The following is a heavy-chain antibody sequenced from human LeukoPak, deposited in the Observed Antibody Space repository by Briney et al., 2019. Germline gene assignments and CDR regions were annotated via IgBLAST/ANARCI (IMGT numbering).Heavy chain of an antibody. J-gene: IGHJ5*02. CDR3: ATGYDFGFDP. D-gene: IGHD5-12*01. V-gene: IGHV3-53*01. CDR2: IYSGGTI. Sequence: PGGSLRLSCAASGFTVSSNYMSWVRQAPGKGLEWVSIIYSGGTIHYVDSVKGRFTISRDNSKNTLDLQVNSLRAEDTAVYYCATGYDFGFDPWGQGTLVTVSS. CDR1: GFTVSSNY.